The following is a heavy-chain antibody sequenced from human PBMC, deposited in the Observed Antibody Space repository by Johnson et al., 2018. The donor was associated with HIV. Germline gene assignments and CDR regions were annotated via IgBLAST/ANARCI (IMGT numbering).Heavy chain of an antibody. J-gene: IGHJ3*02. V-gene: IGHV3-20*04. CDR1: GITFSNSW. CDR2: INWNGGST. D-gene: IGHD3-10*01. Sequence: VQLVESGGGVVQPGRSLRLSCAASGITFSNSWMSWVRQAPGKGLEWVSGINWNGGSTGHADSVKGRFTISSDHAKNSLYLQMKSLRAEDTALYYCARDFVAFGECTAFYMWGQGTMVTVSS. CDR3: ARDFVAFGECTAFYM.